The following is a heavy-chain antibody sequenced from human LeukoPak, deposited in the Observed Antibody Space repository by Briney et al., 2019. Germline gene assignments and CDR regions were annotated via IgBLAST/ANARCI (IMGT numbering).Heavy chain of an antibody. V-gene: IGHV1-2*02. D-gene: IGHD2-21*02. Sequence: GASVRLSCKASGYTFTGYYMHWVRQAPGQGLEWMGCINPNSGGTHYAQTFQGRVTMTRDTSISTAYMEQSRLRSDDTAVYYCARGGACGDDCYSGYWGQGTLVTGSS. J-gene: IGHJ4*02. CDR1: GYTFTGYY. CDR3: ARGGACGDDCYSGY. CDR2: INPNSGGT.